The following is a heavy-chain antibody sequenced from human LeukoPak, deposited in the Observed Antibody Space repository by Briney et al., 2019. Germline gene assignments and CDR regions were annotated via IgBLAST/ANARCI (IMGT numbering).Heavy chain of an antibody. J-gene: IGHJ4*02. CDR1: GYSFSTYG. Sequence: ASVKVSCKASGYSFSTYGVAWVRQAPGQGLEWMGWISGYNGNTGYVQKFQDRVTMTTDTSTTTAYMELSSLRSEDTAVYYCAREGSSSGSTDDWGQGTLVTVSS. D-gene: IGHD1-26*01. V-gene: IGHV1-18*01. CDR2: ISGYNGNT. CDR3: AREGSSSGSTDD.